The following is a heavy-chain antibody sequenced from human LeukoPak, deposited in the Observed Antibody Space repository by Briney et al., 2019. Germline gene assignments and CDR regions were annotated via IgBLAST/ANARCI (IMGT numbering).Heavy chain of an antibody. CDR3: ARGGVAGPRDY. CDR1: GSTFSSYE. CDR2: ISSSGSTI. J-gene: IGHJ4*02. V-gene: IGHV3-48*03. Sequence: PGGSLRLSCAASGSTFSSYEMNWVRQAPGKGLEWVSYISSSGSTIYYADSVKGRFTISRDNAKNSLYLQMNSLRAEDTAVYYCARGGVAGPRDYWGQGTLVTVSS. D-gene: IGHD6-19*01.